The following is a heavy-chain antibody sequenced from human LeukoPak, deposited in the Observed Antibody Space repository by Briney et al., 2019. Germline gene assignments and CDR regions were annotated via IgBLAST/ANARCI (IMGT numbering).Heavy chain of an antibody. CDR3: ARGYYGDYVLDY. V-gene: IGHV3-15*01. CDR2: ITSKSYEGTT. Sequence: AGGSLRLSCTASGFTFSTAFMNWVRQAPGKGLEWVARITSKSYEGTTDYAAPVKGRFTISRDNAKNSLYLQMNGLRAEDTAVYYCARGYYGDYVLDYWGQGTLVTVSS. J-gene: IGHJ4*02. CDR1: GFTFSTAF. D-gene: IGHD4-17*01.